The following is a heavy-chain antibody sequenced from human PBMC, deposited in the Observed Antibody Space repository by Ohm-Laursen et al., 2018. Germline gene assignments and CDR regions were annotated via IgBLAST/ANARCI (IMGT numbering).Heavy chain of an antibody. D-gene: IGHD3-22*01. CDR3: ARRGSGYFGGAFDI. V-gene: IGHV4-4*07. CDR2: IYTSGNT. CDR1: GGSISNYY. J-gene: IGHJ3*02. Sequence: SETLSLTCTVSGGSISNYYWSWIRQPAGKGLEWIGRIYTSGNTNYNPSLKSRVTMSADTSKNQFSLKLSSVTAADTAVYYCARRGSGYFGGAFDIWGQGTMVTVSS.